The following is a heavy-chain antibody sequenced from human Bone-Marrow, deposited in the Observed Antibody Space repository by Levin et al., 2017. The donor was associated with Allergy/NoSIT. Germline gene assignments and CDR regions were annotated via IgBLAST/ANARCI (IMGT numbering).Heavy chain of an antibody. CDR1: GFTFRSYS. Sequence: RESLKISCAASGFTFRSYSMNWVRQAPGKGLEWISYITSSGTTIYYADSVEGRFTISRDNAKNSLYLQMNSLRDEDTAVYYCARVPTSYNWFDPWGQGTLVTVSS. CDR3: ARVPTSYNWFDP. D-gene: IGHD3-10*01. J-gene: IGHJ5*02. CDR2: ITSSGTTI. V-gene: IGHV3-48*02.